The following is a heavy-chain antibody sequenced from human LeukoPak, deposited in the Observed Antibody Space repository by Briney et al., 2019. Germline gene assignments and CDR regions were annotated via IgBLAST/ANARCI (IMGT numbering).Heavy chain of an antibody. J-gene: IGHJ4*02. CDR1: GFTFSNYW. V-gene: IGHV3-7*05. CDR2: IKQDGGEK. CDR3: AKDTRGSAPGDY. D-gene: IGHD3-10*01. Sequence: GGSLRLSCAASGFTFSNYWMNWVRQAPGKGLEWVANIKQDGGEKYYVDSVKGRFTISRDNSKNSLYPQMNSLRTEDTALYYCAKDTRGSAPGDYWGQGTLVTVSS.